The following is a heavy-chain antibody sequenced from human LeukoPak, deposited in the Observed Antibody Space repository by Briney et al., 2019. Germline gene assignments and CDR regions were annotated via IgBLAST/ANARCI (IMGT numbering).Heavy chain of an antibody. D-gene: IGHD2-2*01. CDR1: GFTFSTYA. CDR3: AKAACTTSCYYNC. J-gene: IGHJ4*02. Sequence: GGSLRLSCAASGFTFSTYAMSWVRQAPGKGLEWVSTISGTDDSTYYADSVKGRFTISRDNSKNTLYLQMSSLRAEDTAVYYCAKAACTTSCYYNCWGQGTLVTVTS. V-gene: IGHV3-23*01. CDR2: ISGTDDST.